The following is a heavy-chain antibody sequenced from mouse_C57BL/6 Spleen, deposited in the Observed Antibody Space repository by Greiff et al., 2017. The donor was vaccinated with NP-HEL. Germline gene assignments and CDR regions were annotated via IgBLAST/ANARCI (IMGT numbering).Heavy chain of an antibody. J-gene: IGHJ1*03. V-gene: IGHV1-63*01. CDR3: ARQGLVATGYCDV. D-gene: IGHD1-1*01. CDR2: IYPGGGYT. CDR1: GYTFTNYW. Sequence: VQLQQSGAELVRPGTSVKMSCKASGYTFTNYWIGWAKQRPGHGLEWIGDIYPGGGYTNYNEKFKGKATLTADKSSSTAYMQFSSLTSEDSAIYYCARQGLVATGYCDVWGTGTTVTVSS.